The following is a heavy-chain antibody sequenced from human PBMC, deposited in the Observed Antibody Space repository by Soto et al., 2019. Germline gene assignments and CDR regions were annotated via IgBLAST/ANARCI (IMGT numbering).Heavy chain of an antibody. D-gene: IGHD6-6*01. CDR1: GYSFTSYW. CDR3: ARRTIAASLSDHYYYGMDV. J-gene: IGHJ6*02. V-gene: IGHV5-10-1*01. CDR2: IDPSDSYT. Sequence: GESLKISCKGSGYSFTSYWISWVRQMPGKGLEWMGRIDPSDSYTNYSPSFQGHVTISADKSISTAYLQWSSLKASDTAMYYCARRTIAASLSDHYYYGMDVWGQGTTVTVSS.